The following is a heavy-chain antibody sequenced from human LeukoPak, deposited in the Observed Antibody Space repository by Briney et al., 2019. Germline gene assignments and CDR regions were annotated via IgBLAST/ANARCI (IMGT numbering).Heavy chain of an antibody. CDR1: GYTFTSYG. Sequence: ASVKVSCKASGYTFTSYGISWVRQAPGQGLEWMGWISAYNGNTNYAQKLQGRVTMTTDTSTSTAYMEPRSLRSDDTAVYYCARAPYYDILTGFGVFDYRGQGTLVTVSS. D-gene: IGHD3-9*01. J-gene: IGHJ4*02. CDR2: ISAYNGNT. CDR3: ARAPYYDILTGFGVFDY. V-gene: IGHV1-18*01.